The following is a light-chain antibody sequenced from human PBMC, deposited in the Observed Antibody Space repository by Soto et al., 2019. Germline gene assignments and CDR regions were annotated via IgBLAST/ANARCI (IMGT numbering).Light chain of an antibody. CDR3: ISYKGSDTSYV. V-gene: IGLV2-14*01. Sequence: QSVLTQPASVSGSRGQSITISCTGTSSDIGSYNYIAWYQQFPGKTPKLIIYEVRNRPSGVSFRFSGSKSGNTDSLTISGLQAEDEADYYCISYKGSDTSYVYGTWTQATVL. CDR1: SSDIGSYNY. J-gene: IGLJ1*01. CDR2: EVR.